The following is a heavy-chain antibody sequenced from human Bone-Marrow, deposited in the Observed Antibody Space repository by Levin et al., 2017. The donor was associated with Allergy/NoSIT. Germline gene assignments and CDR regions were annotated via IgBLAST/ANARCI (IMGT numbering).Heavy chain of an antibody. Sequence: LSLTCAASGFTFSSSAMHWVRQAPGKGLEWMAVISYDGNNKYYADSVKGRFSISRDNSMNTLYLQMNSLRGEDTAVYYCARAEGRNYGSGSYYPDYWGQGTLVTVSS. CDR3: ARAEGRNYGSGSYYPDY. D-gene: IGHD3-10*01. CDR2: ISYDGNNK. V-gene: IGHV3-30*14. CDR1: GFTFSSSA. J-gene: IGHJ4*02.